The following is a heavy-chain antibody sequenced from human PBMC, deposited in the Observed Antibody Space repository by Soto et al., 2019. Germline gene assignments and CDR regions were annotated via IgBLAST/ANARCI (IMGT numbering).Heavy chain of an antibody. CDR3: ARGDYRNSFDL. J-gene: IGHJ2*01. Sequence: QVQLVESGGGVVQPGRSLRLSCAASGFTFSSYGMHWVRQAPGKGLEWVAVIWYDGSNKYYADSVKGRFTISRDNSKNTRYLQMNSLRAEDTAVYYCARGDYRNSFDLWGRGTLVTVSS. CDR2: IWYDGSNK. CDR1: GFTFSSYG. V-gene: IGHV3-33*01. D-gene: IGHD3-16*01.